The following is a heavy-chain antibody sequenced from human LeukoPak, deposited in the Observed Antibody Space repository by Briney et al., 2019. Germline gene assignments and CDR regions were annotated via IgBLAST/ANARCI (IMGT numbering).Heavy chain of an antibody. CDR3: ERTYYYDSSGYYYPFGY. Sequence: SVKVSCKGSGYTFTSYWIQWVRQAPGQGLEWMGGIIPIFGTANYAQKFQGRVTITADESSSTAYMELSSLRSEDTAVYYCERTYYYDSSGYYYPFGYWGQGTLVTVSS. V-gene: IGHV1-69*13. CDR1: GYTFTSYW. CDR2: IIPIFGTA. D-gene: IGHD3-22*01. J-gene: IGHJ4*02.